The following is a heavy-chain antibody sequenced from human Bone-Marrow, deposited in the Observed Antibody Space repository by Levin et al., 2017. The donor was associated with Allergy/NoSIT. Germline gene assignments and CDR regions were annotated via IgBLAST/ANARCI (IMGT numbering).Heavy chain of an antibody. V-gene: IGHV4-31*03. CDR1: GASVSSAAYY. CDR2: TYYNFNT. Sequence: SETLSLTCTVSGASVSSAAYYWSWIRQVPGKGREWIGYTYYNFNTRYNPSLESRVTISLDTSKDQVLLRLTSGTAAETAVYFCARDGGSGSFYNRPFDYWGQGTLVTVSS. CDR3: ARDGGSGSFYNRPFDY. D-gene: IGHD3-10*01. J-gene: IGHJ4*02.